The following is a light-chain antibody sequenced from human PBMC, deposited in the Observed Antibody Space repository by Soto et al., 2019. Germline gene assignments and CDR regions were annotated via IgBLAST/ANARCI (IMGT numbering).Light chain of an antibody. CDR1: QSISNG. CDR2: HAY. Sequence: DIQLTEAPSTLPASVGERVPTTGRASQSISNGLAWYQPKPGKEPKGRIYHAYNLQSGVPSRLSGSGSGTEFTLTISSLEPEDFGIDYCQQRSKWVTVGRGTKVDIK. J-gene: IGKJ4*01. CDR3: QQRSKWVT. V-gene: IGKV1-5*01.